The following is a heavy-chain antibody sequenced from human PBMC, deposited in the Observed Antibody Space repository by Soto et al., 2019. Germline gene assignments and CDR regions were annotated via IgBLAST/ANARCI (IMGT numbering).Heavy chain of an antibody. CDR3: AKGRAARGPGLYYFDY. J-gene: IGHJ4*02. CDR1: GFTFSSYA. CDR2: ISGSGGST. D-gene: IGHD6-25*01. V-gene: IGHV3-23*01. Sequence: GGSLRLSCAASGFTFSSYAMSWVRQAPGKGLEWVSGISGSGGSTYFADSVKGRFTISRDNSKNTLSLQMNSLRAEDTAVYYCAKGRAARGPGLYYFDYWGQGTLVTVSS.